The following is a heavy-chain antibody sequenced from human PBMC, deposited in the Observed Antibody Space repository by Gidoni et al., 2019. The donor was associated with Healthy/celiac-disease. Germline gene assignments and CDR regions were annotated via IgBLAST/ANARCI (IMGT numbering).Heavy chain of an antibody. Sequence: QVQLQESGPGLVKPSQTLSLTRTASGGSISSGSYYWSWIRQPAGKGLEWIGRIYTSGSTNYNPSLKSRVTISVDTSKNQFSLKLSSVTAADTAVYYCAREDDILTGYYHLWGQGTLVTVSS. CDR2: IYTSGST. D-gene: IGHD3-9*01. J-gene: IGHJ5*02. CDR1: GGSISSGSYY. V-gene: IGHV4-61*02. CDR3: AREDDILTGYYHL.